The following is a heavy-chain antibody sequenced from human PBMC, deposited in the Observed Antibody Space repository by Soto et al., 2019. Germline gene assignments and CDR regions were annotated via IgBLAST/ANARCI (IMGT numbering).Heavy chain of an antibody. V-gene: IGHV4-34*01. CDR3: ARGRYDILTGQFDY. Sequence: SXTLSLTCTVYGGSFRGYYCCWFHQPPGKGLEWIGGINHSGSTNYNPSLKSRVTISVDTSKNQFSLKLSSVTDADTAVYYCARGRYDILTGQFDYWGQGTLVTVSS. CDR1: GGSFRGYY. D-gene: IGHD3-9*01. CDR2: INHSGST. J-gene: IGHJ4*02.